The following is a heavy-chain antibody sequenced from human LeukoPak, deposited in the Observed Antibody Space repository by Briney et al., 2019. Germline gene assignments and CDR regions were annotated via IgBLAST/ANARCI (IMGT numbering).Heavy chain of an antibody. J-gene: IGHJ4*02. CDR1: GFTFSSYG. D-gene: IGHD6-13*01. Sequence: GGSLRLSCAASGFTFSSYGMHWVRQAPGKGLEWVAFIRYDGTNKYYVDSVKGRFTISRDNSKNTQYLQMNSLRGEGTAVYYCAKDSSSWSPHYFDYWGQGTLVTVSS. CDR3: AKDSSSWSPHYFDY. CDR2: IRYDGTNK. V-gene: IGHV3-30*02.